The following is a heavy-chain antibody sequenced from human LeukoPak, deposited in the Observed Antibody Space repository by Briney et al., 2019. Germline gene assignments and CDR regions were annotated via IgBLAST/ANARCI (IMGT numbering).Heavy chain of an antibody. Sequence: ASVKVSCKASGYTFTSYGISWVRQAPGQGLEWMGWISAYNGNTNYAQKLQGRVTMTTDTSTSTAYMELRSLRPDDTAVYYCARVNYYDSRGHLDYWGQGTLVTVSS. J-gene: IGHJ4*02. V-gene: IGHV1-18*01. CDR2: ISAYNGNT. CDR1: GYTFTSYG. CDR3: ARVNYYDSRGHLDY. D-gene: IGHD3-22*01.